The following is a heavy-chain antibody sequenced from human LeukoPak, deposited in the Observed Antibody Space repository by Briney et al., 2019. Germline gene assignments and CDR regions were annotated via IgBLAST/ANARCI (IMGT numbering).Heavy chain of an antibody. J-gene: IGHJ5*02. D-gene: IGHD3-10*01. Sequence: GGSLRLSCAASGFSFSTYAMNWVRQAPGKGLEWISGVSGNGRNTYYADSARGRFTISRDNSKSTVDLQMTSLRAEDTATYYCVRAAFGSGIPNWFDPWGRGTLVTVSS. V-gene: IGHV3-23*01. CDR1: GFSFSTYA. CDR3: VRAAFGSGIPNWFDP. CDR2: VSGNGRNT.